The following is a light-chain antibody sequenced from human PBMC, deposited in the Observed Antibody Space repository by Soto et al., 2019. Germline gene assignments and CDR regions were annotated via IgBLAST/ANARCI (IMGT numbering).Light chain of an antibody. Sequence: QSVLTQPPSVSAAPGQKDTISCSGSSSNIGNNYVSWFQQLPGTAPKLLIYDSNKRPSGIPDRSSGSKSGTSATLDITGLQTGDEADYYCETWDRSLTGEVFGGGTKLAVL. CDR3: ETWDRSLTGEV. J-gene: IGLJ2*01. V-gene: IGLV1-51*01. CDR2: DSN. CDR1: SSNIGNNY.